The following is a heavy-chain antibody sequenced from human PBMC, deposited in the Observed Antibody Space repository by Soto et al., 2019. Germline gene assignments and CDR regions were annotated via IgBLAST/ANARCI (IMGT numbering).Heavy chain of an antibody. J-gene: IGHJ4*02. CDR1: GGSISSGGYY. CDR3: AREEELETAMVVVD. Sequence: QVQLQESGPGLVKPSQTLSLTCTVSGGSISSGGYYWSWIRQHPGKGLEWIGYIYYSGSTYYNPSLKSRVTMSVDTSKNQFSLELSSVTAADTAVYYCAREEELETAMVVVDWGLGTLVAVSS. V-gene: IGHV4-31*03. CDR2: IYYSGST. D-gene: IGHD5-18*01.